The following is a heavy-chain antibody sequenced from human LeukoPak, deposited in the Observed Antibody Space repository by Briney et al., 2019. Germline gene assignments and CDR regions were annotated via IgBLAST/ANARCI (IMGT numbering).Heavy chain of an antibody. CDR2: IYSGGST. J-gene: IGHJ4*02. CDR1: GFTVSSNY. Sequence: PGGSLRLSCAASGFTVSSNYMSWVRQAPGKGLEWVSVIYSGGSTYYADSVKGRFTISRDNSKNTLYLQMNSLRAEDTAVYYCARLHHGGYCSSTSCYPSPYYFDYWGQGTLVTVSS. D-gene: IGHD2-2*01. V-gene: IGHV3-66*04. CDR3: ARLHHGGYCSSTSCYPSPYYFDY.